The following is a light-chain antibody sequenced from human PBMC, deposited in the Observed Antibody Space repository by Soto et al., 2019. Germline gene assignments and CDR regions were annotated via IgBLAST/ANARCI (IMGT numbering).Light chain of an antibody. J-gene: IGKJ1*01. CDR2: GAS. CDR3: QQYGSSPPWT. Sequence: EIVVTQSPGTLSLSPGERATLSCRASQSVSSSYLAWYQQNPGQAPRLLIYGASSRATGIPDRFSGSGSGTDFTLTISRLEPEDFAVYYCQQYGSSPPWTFGQGTKVDIK. CDR1: QSVSSSY. V-gene: IGKV3-20*01.